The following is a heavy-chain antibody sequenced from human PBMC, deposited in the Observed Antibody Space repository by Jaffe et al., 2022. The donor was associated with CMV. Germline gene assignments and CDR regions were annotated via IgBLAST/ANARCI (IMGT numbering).Heavy chain of an antibody. J-gene: IGHJ4*02. Sequence: QLQLQESGPGLVKPSETLSLTCTVSGGSISSSSYYWGWIRQPPGKGLEWIGSIYYSGSTYYNPSLKSRVTISVDTSKNQFSLKLSSVTAADTAVYYCARQTYYDYVWGSYRSDFDYWGQGTLVTVSS. CDR2: IYYSGST. V-gene: IGHV4-39*01. CDR1: GGSISSSSYY. D-gene: IGHD3-16*02. CDR3: ARQTYYDYVWGSYRSDFDY.